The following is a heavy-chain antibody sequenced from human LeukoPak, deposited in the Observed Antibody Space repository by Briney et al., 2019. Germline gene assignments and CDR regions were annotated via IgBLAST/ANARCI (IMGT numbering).Heavy chain of an antibody. V-gene: IGHV4-38-2*02. CDR3: ARVLYSSFAFGAFDI. CDR2: INHSGST. J-gene: IGHJ3*02. Sequence: PSETLSLTCTVSGYSISSGYYWSWIRPPPGKGLEWIGEINHSGSTNYNPSLKSRVTISVDTSKNQFSLKLSSVTAADTAVYYCARVLYSSFAFGAFDIWGQGTMVTVSS. CDR1: GYSISSGYY. D-gene: IGHD6-6*01.